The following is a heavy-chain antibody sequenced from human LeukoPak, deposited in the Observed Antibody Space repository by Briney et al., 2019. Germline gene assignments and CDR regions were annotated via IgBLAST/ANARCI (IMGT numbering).Heavy chain of an antibody. Sequence: GGSLRLSCAASGFTFSDYYMSWIRQAPGKGLEWVSYISSSSSYTNYADSVKGRLTISRDNAKNSLYLQMNSLRAEDTAVYYCARAKEYYYDSSGYFDYWGQGTLVTVSS. D-gene: IGHD3-22*01. CDR3: ARAKEYYYDSSGYFDY. J-gene: IGHJ4*02. CDR1: GFTFSDYY. V-gene: IGHV3-11*06. CDR2: ISSSSSYT.